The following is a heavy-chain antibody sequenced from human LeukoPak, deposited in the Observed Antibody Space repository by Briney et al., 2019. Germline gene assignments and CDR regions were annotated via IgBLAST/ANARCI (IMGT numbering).Heavy chain of an antibody. J-gene: IGHJ3*02. CDR2: IYYSGST. D-gene: IGHD6-13*01. V-gene: IGHV4-59*08. CDR1: GGSISSYY. CDR3: ARHRPVLPYSSSWYGAFDI. Sequence: SETLSLTCTVSGGSISSYYWSWIRQPPAKGLEGIGYIYYSGSTNYNPSLKSRVTISVDTSKNQFSLKLSSVTAADAAVYYCARHRPVLPYSSSWYGAFDIWGQGTMVTVSS.